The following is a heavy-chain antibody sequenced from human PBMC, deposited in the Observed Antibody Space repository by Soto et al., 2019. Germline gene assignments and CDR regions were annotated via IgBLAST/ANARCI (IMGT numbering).Heavy chain of an antibody. V-gene: IGHV3-49*03. J-gene: IGHJ4*02. CDR1: GFTFGDYA. Sequence: GGSLRLSCTASGFTFGDYAMSWFRQAPGKGLEWVGFIRSKTYGWATDYAASVKGRFTISRDDSKSIAYLQMNSLKTEDTAVYYCTRPRYCSSSSCYGYYFDYWGQGTLVTVSS. CDR2: IRSKTYGWAT. D-gene: IGHD2-2*01. CDR3: TRPRYCSSSSCYGYYFDY.